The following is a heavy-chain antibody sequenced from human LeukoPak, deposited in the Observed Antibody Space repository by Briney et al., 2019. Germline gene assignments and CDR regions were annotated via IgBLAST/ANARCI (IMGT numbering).Heavy chain of an antibody. J-gene: IGHJ4*02. CDR2: INPSGGST. CDR3: ARIDCSSSSCLNY. Sequence: ASVKVSCKASGYTFTSYYMHWVRQAPGQGLEWMGIINPSGGSTSYAQKFQGRVTMTTDTSTNTAYMELRSLRSDDTAVYYCARIDCSSSSCLNYWGQGTLVTVSS. D-gene: IGHD2-2*01. CDR1: GYTFTSYY. V-gene: IGHV1-46*01.